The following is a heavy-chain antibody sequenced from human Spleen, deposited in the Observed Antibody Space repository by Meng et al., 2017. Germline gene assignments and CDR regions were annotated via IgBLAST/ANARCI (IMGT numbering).Heavy chain of an antibody. CDR2: VYHSGNT. CDR1: GYSISSGNW. J-gene: IGHJ4*02. Sequence: SETLSLTCTVSGYSISSGNWWSWVRQAPGKGLDWIGEVYHSGNTNYNPSLKSRVTVSVDTSKNQFSLKLSSVTAADTAVYYCARDVSVAGVGCWGQGTLVTVSS. CDR3: ARDVSVAGVGC. D-gene: IGHD6-19*01. V-gene: IGHV4-4*02.